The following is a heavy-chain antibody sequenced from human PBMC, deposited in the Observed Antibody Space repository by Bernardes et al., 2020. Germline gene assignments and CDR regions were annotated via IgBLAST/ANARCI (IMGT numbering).Heavy chain of an antibody. Sequence: VTVSCKASGYTFTSYALHWLRQAPGQRLEWMGWINAGNANTKYSQKFQGRVTITRDTSASTAYMELSSLRSEDTAVYYCARTYGDYDWSGLDWFDPWGQGTLVIVSS. CDR3: ARTYGDYDWSGLDWFDP. J-gene: IGHJ5*02. CDR2: INAGNANT. D-gene: IGHD4-17*01. CDR1: GYTFTSYA. V-gene: IGHV1-3*01.